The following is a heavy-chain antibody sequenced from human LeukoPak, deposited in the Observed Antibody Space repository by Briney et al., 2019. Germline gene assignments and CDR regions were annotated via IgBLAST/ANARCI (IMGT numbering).Heavy chain of an antibody. J-gene: IGHJ4*02. V-gene: IGHV1-18*01. CDR3: ARAFLGAGDPYYFDY. Sequence: GASVKVSCKASGYTFTSYGISWVRQAPGQGLEWMGWISAYNGNTNYAQKLQGRVTMTTDTSTSTAYMELRSLRSDDTAVYYCARAFLGAGDPYYFDYWGQGTLVTVSS. CDR2: ISAYNGNT. D-gene: IGHD1-26*01. CDR1: GYTFTSYG.